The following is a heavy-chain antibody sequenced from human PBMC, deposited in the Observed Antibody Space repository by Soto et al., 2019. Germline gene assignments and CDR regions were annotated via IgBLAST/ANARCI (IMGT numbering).Heavy chain of an antibody. V-gene: IGHV3-23*01. CDR2: ISGSGEST. CDR1: GFTFSAYA. J-gene: IGHJ4*02. Sequence: GGSLRLSCAASGFTFSAYAMSWVRQAPGKGLEWVSGISGSGESTHYTDSVKGRFTISRDNSKNTLYLQMNSLRAEDTAVYYCAKDRLLDYWGQGTLVTVSS. D-gene: IGHD3-16*01. CDR3: AKDRLLDY.